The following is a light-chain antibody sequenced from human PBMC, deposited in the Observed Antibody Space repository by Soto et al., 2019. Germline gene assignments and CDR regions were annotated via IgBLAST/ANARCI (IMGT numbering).Light chain of an antibody. J-gene: IGKJ1*01. V-gene: IGKV3-15*01. CDR2: GAS. Sequence: EIVMTQPLATLSVSPGERATLSCRASQSVSSNLAWYQQKPGQAPRLLIYGASTRATGIPARFSGSGSGTEFTLTISSLQSEDFAVYYCQQYNNWPRTFGQGTKVDI. CDR1: QSVSSN. CDR3: QQYNNWPRT.